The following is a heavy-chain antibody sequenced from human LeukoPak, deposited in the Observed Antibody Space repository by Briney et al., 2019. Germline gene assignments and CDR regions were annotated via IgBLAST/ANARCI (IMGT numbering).Heavy chain of an antibody. V-gene: IGHV3-23*01. Sequence: PGGSLRLSCAASGFTFNRCAMSWVRQAPGKGLEWISTVSYSGDSTNYADSVKGRFTISRDNSKNTLYLQMTSLRAEDTAVYYCAKTQYYYDTSGYYFVSKGFDYWGQGTLVTVSS. D-gene: IGHD3-22*01. J-gene: IGHJ4*02. CDR2: VSYSGDST. CDR1: GFTFNRCA. CDR3: AKTQYYYDTSGYYFVSKGFDY.